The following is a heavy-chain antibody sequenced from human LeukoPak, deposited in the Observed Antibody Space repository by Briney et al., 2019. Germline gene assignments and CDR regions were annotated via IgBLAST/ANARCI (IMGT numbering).Heavy chain of an antibody. Sequence: GGSLRLSFAASGFTVSSNYMTWVRQAPGRGLEWVSTLYSGGSTYYADSVEGRFTISRDSSKNTLYLQMNSLRAEDTAVYYCAKTSDYYFSLDNWGQGTLVTVSS. D-gene: IGHD3-22*01. J-gene: IGHJ4*02. CDR3: AKTSDYYFSLDN. V-gene: IGHV3-53*01. CDR1: GFTVSSNY. CDR2: LYSGGST.